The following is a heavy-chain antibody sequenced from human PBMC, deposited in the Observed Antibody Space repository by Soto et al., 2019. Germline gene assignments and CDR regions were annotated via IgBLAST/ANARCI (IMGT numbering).Heavy chain of an antibody. V-gene: IGHV3-30-3*01. D-gene: IGHD1-26*01. CDR3: ARDHRGSYFPHYGMDV. Sequence: GGSLRLSCAASGFTFSSYAIHWVRQAPGKGLEWVAVISYDGSNKYYADSVKDRFTISRDNSKNTLYLQMNSLRAEDTAVYYCARDHRGSYFPHYGMDVWGQGTTVTVSS. CDR1: GFTFSSYA. J-gene: IGHJ6*02. CDR2: ISYDGSNK.